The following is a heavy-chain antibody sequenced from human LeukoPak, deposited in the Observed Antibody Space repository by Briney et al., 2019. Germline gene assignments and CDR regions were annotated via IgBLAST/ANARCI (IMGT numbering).Heavy chain of an antibody. D-gene: IGHD3-22*01. V-gene: IGHV4-39*07. J-gene: IGHJ4*02. CDR3: AREGKDYFDIPGYYFFDY. CDR1: GGSISSSSYY. CDR2: IYYSGST. Sequence: KASETLSLTCTVSGGSISSSSYYWGWIRQPPGKGLEWIGSIYYSGSTYYNPSLKSRVTISVDTSKNQFSLKLSSVTAADTAVYYCAREGKDYFDIPGYYFFDYWGQGALVTVSS.